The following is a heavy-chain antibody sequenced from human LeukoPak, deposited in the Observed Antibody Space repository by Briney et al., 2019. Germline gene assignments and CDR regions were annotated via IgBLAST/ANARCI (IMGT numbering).Heavy chain of an antibody. CDR3: ARGETYYDFWSGYYREYYFDY. CDR1: GFTVSSNY. D-gene: IGHD3-3*01. J-gene: IGHJ4*02. V-gene: IGHV3-53*01. CDR2: IYSGGST. Sequence: GGSLRLSCAASGFTVSSNYMSWVRQAPGKGLEWVSVIYSGGSTYCADSVKGRFTISRDNSKNTLYLQMNSLRAEDTAVYYCARGETYYDFWSGYYREYYFDYWGQGTLVTVSS.